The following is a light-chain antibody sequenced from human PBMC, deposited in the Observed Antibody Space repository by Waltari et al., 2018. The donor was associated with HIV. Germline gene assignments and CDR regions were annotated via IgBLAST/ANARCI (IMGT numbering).Light chain of an antibody. Sequence: QSVLTQPPSVSAAPRQKVTFTCHGSSSHLGINQVSWYQQLPGTAPKLRIYDNNKRPSGIPDRFSASKSGTSATLGNTGLQTGDESEYCCGAWDSSLSAVVFGTGTKVTVL. CDR1: SSHLGINQ. CDR2: DNN. CDR3: GAWDSSLSAVV. V-gene: IGLV1-51*01. J-gene: IGLJ1*01.